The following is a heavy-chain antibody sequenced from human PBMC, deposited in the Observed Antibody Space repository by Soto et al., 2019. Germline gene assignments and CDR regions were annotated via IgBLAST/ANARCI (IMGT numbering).Heavy chain of an antibody. V-gene: IGHV4-34*01. CDR1: GGSFSGYY. J-gene: IGHJ5*02. CDR2: INHSGST. CDR3: ARSVSIVVVPAPTTYWFDP. Sequence: QVQLQQWGAGLLKPSETLSLTCAVYGGSFSGYYWSWIRQPPGKGLEWIGEINHSGSTNYNPSLKSRVTISVDTSKNQFSLKLSSVTAADTAVYYCARSVSIVVVPAPTTYWFDPWGQGTLVTVSS. D-gene: IGHD2-2*01.